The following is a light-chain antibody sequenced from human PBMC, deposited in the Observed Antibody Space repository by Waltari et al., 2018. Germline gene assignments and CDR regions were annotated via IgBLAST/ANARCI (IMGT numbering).Light chain of an antibody. CDR3: QQYYTTPRT. Sequence: DSVMKQSPDSLAGSLGERSTINCKYRQSVLFSSNNQNYLAWYQQQPGHPPKLLIYWASTREPGVPDRFSGSGSGTDFTLTINSLQAEDVAVYYCQQYYTTPRTFGQGTKVEIK. J-gene: IGKJ1*01. V-gene: IGKV4-1*01. CDR2: WAS. CDR1: QSVLFSSNNQNY.